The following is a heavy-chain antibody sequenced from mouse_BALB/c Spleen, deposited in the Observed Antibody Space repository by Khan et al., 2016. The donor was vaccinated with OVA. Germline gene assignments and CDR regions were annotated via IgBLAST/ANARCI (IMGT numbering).Heavy chain of an antibody. Sequence: QIQLVQSGPELKKPGETVKISCKASGYTFTSFGMNWVKQAPGKGLEWMGWINTYTGEPTYADDFKGRFAFSLETSASTAYLQINNLKTEDTATYFGARPPFFSHTMAHWGQGTSVTVSS. V-gene: IGHV9-3-1*01. CDR3: ARPPFFSHTMAH. CDR2: INTYTGEP. CDR1: GYTFTSFG. J-gene: IGHJ4*01.